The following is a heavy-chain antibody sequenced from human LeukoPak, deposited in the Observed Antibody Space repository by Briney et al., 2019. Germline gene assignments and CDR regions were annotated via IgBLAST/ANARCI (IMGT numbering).Heavy chain of an antibody. CDR3: ASQQLQDAFDI. V-gene: IGHV3-11*01. J-gene: IGHJ3*02. CDR2: ISSSGSTI. Sequence: GGSLRLSCAASGFTFSDYYMSWIRQAPGKGLEWVSYISSSGSTIYYADSAKGRFTISRDNAKNSLYLQMNSLRAEDTAVYYCASQQLQDAFDIWGQGTMVTVSS. D-gene: IGHD6-13*01. CDR1: GFTFSDYY.